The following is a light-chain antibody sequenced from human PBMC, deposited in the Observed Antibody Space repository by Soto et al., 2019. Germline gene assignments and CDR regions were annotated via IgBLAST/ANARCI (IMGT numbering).Light chain of an antibody. J-gene: IGKJ1*01. Sequence: ENVLTQSPGTLSLSPGERATLSCRASQSVSRSHLAWYQQKPGQAPRLLIYGASTRATGIPARFSGSGSGTEFTLTISSLQSEDFAVYYCQQYNNWPLTFGQGTKVDI. CDR1: QSVSRSH. V-gene: IGKV3D-15*01. CDR2: GAS. CDR3: QQYNNWPLT.